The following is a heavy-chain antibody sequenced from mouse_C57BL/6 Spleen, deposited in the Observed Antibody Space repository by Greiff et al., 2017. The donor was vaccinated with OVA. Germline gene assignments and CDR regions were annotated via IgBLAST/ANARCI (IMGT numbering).Heavy chain of an antibody. Sequence: QVQLQQPGAELVRPGSSVKLSCKASGYTFTSSWMDWVKQRPGQGLEWIGNIYPSDSETHYNQKFKDKATLTVDKSSSTAYMQLSSLTSEDSAVYYCARGDYYGNYEAYWGQGTLVTVSA. J-gene: IGHJ3*01. V-gene: IGHV1-61*01. CDR2: IYPSDSET. D-gene: IGHD2-1*01. CDR1: GYTFTSSW. CDR3: ARGDYYGNYEAY.